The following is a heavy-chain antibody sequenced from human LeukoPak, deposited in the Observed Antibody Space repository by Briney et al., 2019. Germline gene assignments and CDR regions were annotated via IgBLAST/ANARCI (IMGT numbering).Heavy chain of an antibody. D-gene: IGHD3-3*01. CDR3: ARESITTFGLFDY. V-gene: IGHV4-61*02. J-gene: IGHJ4*02. CDR2: IYTSGST. Sequence: SETLSLTCTVSGGSTSSGSYYWSWIRQPAGKGLEWIGRIYTSGSTNYNPSLKSRVTISVDTSKNQFSLKLSSVTAADTAVYYCARESITTFGLFDYWGQGTLVTVSS. CDR1: GGSTSSGSYY.